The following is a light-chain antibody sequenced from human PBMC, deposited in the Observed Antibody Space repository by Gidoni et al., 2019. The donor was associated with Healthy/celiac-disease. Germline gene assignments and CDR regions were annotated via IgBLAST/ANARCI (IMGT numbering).Light chain of an antibody. CDR3: MQSIHLPLT. CDR1: QSLLHSDEKTH. J-gene: IGKJ4*02. V-gene: IGKV2-29*02. Sequence: IVMTQTPLSLSVTPGQPASIPCKSSQSLLHSDEKTHLYWYLQKPGKSPQLLLYEVSSRFSGVPDSLSGSGSGTDFTLKISRVEAEDVGVYYCMQSIHLPLTFGGGTKVEIK. CDR2: EVS.